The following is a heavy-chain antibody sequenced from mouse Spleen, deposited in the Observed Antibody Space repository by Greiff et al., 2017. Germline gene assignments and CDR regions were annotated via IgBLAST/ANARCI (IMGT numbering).Heavy chain of an antibody. CDR1: GFTFSSYA. Sequence: EVKLQESGGGLVKRGGSLKLSCAASGFTFSSYAMSWVRQTPEKRLEWVATISSGGGNTYYPDSVKGRFTISRDNAKNTLYLQMSSLKSEDTAMYYCARQGLTGRYAMDYWGQGTSVTVSS. J-gene: IGHJ4*01. V-gene: IGHV5-9*04. CDR3: ARQGLTGRYAMDY. CDR2: ISSGGGNT. D-gene: IGHD4-1*01.